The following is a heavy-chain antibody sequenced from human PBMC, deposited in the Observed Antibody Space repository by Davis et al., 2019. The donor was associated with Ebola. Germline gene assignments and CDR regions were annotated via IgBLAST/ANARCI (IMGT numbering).Heavy chain of an antibody. CDR3: ARDHSGYGDYYDSRAPRYYYGMDV. CDR2: IWYDGSNK. J-gene: IGHJ6*02. CDR1: GYSFTSYW. D-gene: IGHD3-22*01. V-gene: IGHV3-33*01. Sequence: GESLKISCKGSGYSFTSYWIGWVRQAPGKGLEWVAVIWYDGSNKYYADSVKGRFTISRDNSKNTLYLQMNSLRAEDTAVYYCARDHSGYGDYYDSRAPRYYYGMDVWGQGTTVTVSS.